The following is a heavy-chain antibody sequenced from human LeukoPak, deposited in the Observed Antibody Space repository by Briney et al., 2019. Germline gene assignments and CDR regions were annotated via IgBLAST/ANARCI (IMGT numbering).Heavy chain of an antibody. V-gene: IGHV3-11*04. Sequence: GGSLRLSCAASGFTFSDYYMSWIRQAPGKGLEWVSYISSSGSTIYYADSVKGRFTISRDNAKNSLYLQMNSLRAEDTAVYYCARVSWFGEFPLDYWGQGTLVTVSS. CDR3: ARVSWFGEFPLDY. CDR1: GFTFSDYY. J-gene: IGHJ4*02. D-gene: IGHD3-10*01. CDR2: ISSSGSTI.